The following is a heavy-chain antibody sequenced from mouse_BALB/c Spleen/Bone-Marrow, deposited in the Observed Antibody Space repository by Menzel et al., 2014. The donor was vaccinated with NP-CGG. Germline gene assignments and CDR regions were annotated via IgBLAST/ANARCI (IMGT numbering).Heavy chain of an antibody. D-gene: IGHD1-1*01. CDR3: ARGYGSSFGFAY. CDR1: GFTFSSFG. CDR2: ISSGSSTI. J-gene: IGHJ3*01. V-gene: IGHV5-17*02. Sequence: EERLVGNEGRFGRPAWHQKIYCSASGFTFSSFGMHWVRQAPEKGLEWVAYISSGSSTIYYADTVKGRFTISRDNPKNTLFLQMTSLRSEDTAMYYCARGYGSSFGFAYWGQGTLVSVS.